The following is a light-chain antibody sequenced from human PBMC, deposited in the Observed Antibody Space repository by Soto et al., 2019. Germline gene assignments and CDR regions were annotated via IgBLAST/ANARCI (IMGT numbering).Light chain of an antibody. CDR3: QQYNNWPPLT. CDR2: GAS. Sequence: IVMTQSPATLSVSPGERATLSCRASQSVSDNLAWYQQKPGQAYRLLIYGASTRATGIPARFSGSGSGTEFTLTISSLQSEDFAVYYCQQYNNWPPLTFGGGTRWIS. V-gene: IGKV3-15*01. CDR1: QSVSDN. J-gene: IGKJ4*01.